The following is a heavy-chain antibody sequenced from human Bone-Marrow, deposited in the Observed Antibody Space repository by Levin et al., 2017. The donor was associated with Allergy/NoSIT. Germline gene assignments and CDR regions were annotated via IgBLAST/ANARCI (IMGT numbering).Heavy chain of an antibody. CDR1: GFTFSDHY. CDR2: SRNKGNSYTT. J-gene: IGHJ6*04. Sequence: PGESLKISCAVFGFTFSDHYMDWVRQAPGKGLEWIARSRNKGNSYTTEYAASVKGRFTISRDDSKNSLYLQSDSLKTEDTAVYYCARAGGPGSYEMDVWGKGTTVTVSS. V-gene: IGHV3-72*01. D-gene: IGHD3-10*01. CDR3: ARAGGPGSYEMDV.